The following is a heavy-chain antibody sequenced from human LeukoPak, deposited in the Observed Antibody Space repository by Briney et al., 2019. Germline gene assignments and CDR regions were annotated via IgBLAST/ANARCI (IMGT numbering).Heavy chain of an antibody. CDR3: ARGNYYDSSGSDYYYGMDV. CDR2: INHRGYT. Sequence: PSETLSLTCAVYGGSFSGYYWTWIRQPPGKGLEWIGEINHRGYTNYNPSLKSRVTISVDTSKNQFSLKLSSVTAADTAVYYCARGNYYDSSGSDYYYGMDVWGQGTTVTVSS. CDR1: GGSFSGYY. D-gene: IGHD3-22*01. V-gene: IGHV4-34*01. J-gene: IGHJ6*02.